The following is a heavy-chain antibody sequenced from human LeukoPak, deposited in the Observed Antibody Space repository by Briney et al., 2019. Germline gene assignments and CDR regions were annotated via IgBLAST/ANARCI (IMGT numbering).Heavy chain of an antibody. CDR1: AFSVYNYW. CDR3: ARGESSWFGGGDLDV. Sequence: GGSLRLSCTASAFSVYNYWVHWVRQAPGKGLIWVARINSDGRNTAYADSVKGRFTISRDNADNTIYLHMNSLRVDDTGVYYCARGESSWFGGGDLDVWGQGTTVTVSS. CDR2: INSDGRNT. D-gene: IGHD3-10*01. J-gene: IGHJ6*02. V-gene: IGHV3-74*01.